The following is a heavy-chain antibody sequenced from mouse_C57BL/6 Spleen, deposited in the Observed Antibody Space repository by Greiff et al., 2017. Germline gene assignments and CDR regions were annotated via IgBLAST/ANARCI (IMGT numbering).Heavy chain of an antibody. V-gene: IGHV2-6*01. J-gene: IGHJ4*01. Sequence: QVQLKESGPGLVAPSQSLSITCTVSGFSLTSYGVDWVRQSPGKGLEWLGVIWGVGSTNYNSALKSRLSISKDNSKSQVFLKMNSLQTNDTALYYCARRTGTDYAMDYWGQGTSVTVSS. CDR2: IWGVGST. CDR3: ARRTGTDYAMDY. D-gene: IGHD4-1*01. CDR1: GFSLTSYG.